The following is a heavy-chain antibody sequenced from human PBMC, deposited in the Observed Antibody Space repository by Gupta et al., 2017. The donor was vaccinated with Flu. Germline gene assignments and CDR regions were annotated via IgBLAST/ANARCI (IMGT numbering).Heavy chain of an antibody. CDR3: ARDDDREPASLF. D-gene: IGHD1-1*01. J-gene: IGHJ4*02. V-gene: IGHV3-53*01. CDR2: IVSGATT. Sequence: FSGNRGYMTGVRQVPGKGLEWVAVIVSGATTRDADSLRGRFTISTDSIKNTLYLHMNTWTAEDTAVYYCARDDDREPASLFWGQGVLVTVSS. CDR1: FSGNRGY.